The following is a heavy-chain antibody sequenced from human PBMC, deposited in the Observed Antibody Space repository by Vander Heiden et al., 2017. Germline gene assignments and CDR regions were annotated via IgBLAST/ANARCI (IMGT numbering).Heavy chain of an antibody. J-gene: IGHJ6*02. D-gene: IGHD2-15*01. Sequence: QVQLQESGPGLVKPSETLSLTCTVSGGSFSSGSYCCSWIRQPPGKGLEGIGYIYYSGSNNDNPSLKRRVTISVDTSKNQCSMKLSSVTAADTAVYYCARVGCIVGSCYFDYYGMDVWGQGTTVTVSS. CDR1: GGSFSSGSYC. V-gene: IGHV4-61*01. CDR2: IYYSGSN. CDR3: ARVGCIVGSCYFDYYGMDV.